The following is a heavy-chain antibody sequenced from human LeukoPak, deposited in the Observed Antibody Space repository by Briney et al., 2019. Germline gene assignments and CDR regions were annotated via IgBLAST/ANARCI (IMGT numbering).Heavy chain of an antibody. V-gene: IGHV3-23*01. CDR3: AKAGGGSCHSSLDF. CDR1: GFSFSSYA. Sequence: GGSLRLSCAASGFSFSSYAMSWVRQAPGKGLEWVSSICASASGTYYAGSVKGRFTISRDNSKNTLDLQMNNLRAEGTAVYYCAKAGGGSCHSSLDFWGQGTLVTVSS. J-gene: IGHJ4*02. D-gene: IGHD2-15*01. CDR2: ICASASGT.